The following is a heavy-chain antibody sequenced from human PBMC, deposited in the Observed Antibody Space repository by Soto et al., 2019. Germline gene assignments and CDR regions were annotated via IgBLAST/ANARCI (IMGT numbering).Heavy chain of an antibody. V-gene: IGHV3-7*01. CDR1: GFTFSSYW. D-gene: IGHD6-6*01. Sequence: EVQLVESGGGLVQPGGSLRLSCAASGFTFSSYWMSWVRQAPGKGLEWVANIKQDGSEKYYVDSVKGRFTISRDNAKNSLYLQMNSLRAEDTAVYYCARERSFSSSSGHFDYWGHGTLVTVSP. CDR2: IKQDGSEK. CDR3: ARERSFSSSSGHFDY. J-gene: IGHJ4*01.